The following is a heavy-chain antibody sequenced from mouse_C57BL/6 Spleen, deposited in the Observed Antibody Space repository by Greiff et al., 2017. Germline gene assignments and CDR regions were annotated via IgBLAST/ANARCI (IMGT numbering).Heavy chain of an antibody. CDR2: INSDGGST. V-gene: IGHV5-2*01. CDR3: ARQNLNGNYPDY. Sequence: EVKLVESGGGLVQPGASLKLSCESNEYEFPSHDMSWVRKTPEKRLELVAAINSDGGSTYYPDTMGRRFIISRDNTKKTLYLQMSSLRSEDTALYYCARQNLNGNYPDYWGQGTSVTVSS. D-gene: IGHD2-1*01. J-gene: IGHJ4*01. CDR1: EYEFPSHD.